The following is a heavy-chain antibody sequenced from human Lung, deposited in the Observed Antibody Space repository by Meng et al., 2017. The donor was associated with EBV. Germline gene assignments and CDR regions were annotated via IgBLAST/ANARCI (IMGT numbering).Heavy chain of an antibody. CDR2: ISGYNTNR. V-gene: IGHV1-18*01. Sequence: QVAPVQFGAEGKKPGASVKVSCKPSGYTFTNFDITWVRQAPGQGLEWMGEISGYNTNRNYGHQFQGRVTLSTDTSTSTAYMELRSLRSDDTAVYYCARRWAYDSSGYYYHFDYWGQGTLVTVSS. D-gene: IGHD3-22*01. J-gene: IGHJ4*02. CDR3: ARRWAYDSSGYYYHFDY. CDR1: GYTFTNFD.